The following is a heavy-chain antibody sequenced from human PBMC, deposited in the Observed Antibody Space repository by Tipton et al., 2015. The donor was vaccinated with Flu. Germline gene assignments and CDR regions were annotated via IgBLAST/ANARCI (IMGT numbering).Heavy chain of an antibody. D-gene: IGHD3-22*01. Sequence: TLSLTCTVSGGSISSYYWSWIRQPPGKGLEWIGYIYYSGSTNYNPSLKSRVTISVDTSKNQFSLKLRSVTAADTAVYYCARQEYYYDSSGYFNDAFDIWGQGTMVTVSS. V-gene: IGHV4-59*08. CDR2: IYYSGST. CDR3: ARQEYYYDSSGYFNDAFDI. CDR1: GGSISSYY. J-gene: IGHJ3*02.